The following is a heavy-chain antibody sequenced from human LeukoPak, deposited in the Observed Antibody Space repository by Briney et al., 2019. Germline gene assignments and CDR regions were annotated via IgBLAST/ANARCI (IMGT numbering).Heavy chain of an antibody. CDR3: ARDYRRGKWSVYY. V-gene: IGHV1-46*01. CDR1: GYTFTSYY. CDR2: INPSAGSP. Sequence: GASVKVSCKASGYTFTSYYIHWLRQAPGQGLEWMGIINPSAGSPSYAQKFQGRVTMTRDTSTSTVYMELSSLRSEDTAVYYCARDYRRGKWSVYYWGQGTLVTVSS. D-gene: IGHD2-15*01. J-gene: IGHJ4*02.